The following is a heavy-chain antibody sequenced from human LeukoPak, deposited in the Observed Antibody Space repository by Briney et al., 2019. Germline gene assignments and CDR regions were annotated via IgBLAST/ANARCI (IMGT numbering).Heavy chain of an antibody. D-gene: IGHD5-24*01. V-gene: IGHV4-59*01. Sequence: SGTLSLTCTVSGGSISSYYWSWIRQPPGKGLEWIGYIYYSGSTNYNPSLKSRVTISVDTSKNQFSLKLSSVTAADTAVYYCARGPSRDGYKSGYYYYGMDVWGQGTTVTVSS. J-gene: IGHJ6*02. CDR2: IYYSGST. CDR3: ARGPSRDGYKSGYYYYGMDV. CDR1: GGSISSYY.